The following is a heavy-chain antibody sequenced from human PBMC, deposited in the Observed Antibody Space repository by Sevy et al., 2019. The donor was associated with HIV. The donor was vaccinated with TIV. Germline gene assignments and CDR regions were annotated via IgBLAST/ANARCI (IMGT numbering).Heavy chain of an antibody. Sequence: ASVKVSCKASGYTFTSYGISWVRQAPGQGLEWMGWISAYNGNTNYAQKLQGRVTMTTDTSTSTAYMELRSLRSDDTAVYYCARCRGYSYGSAPCGLDYWGQGTLVTVSS. J-gene: IGHJ4*02. CDR1: GYTFTSYG. V-gene: IGHV1-18*01. CDR2: ISAYNGNT. CDR3: ARCRGYSYGSAPCGLDY. D-gene: IGHD5-18*01.